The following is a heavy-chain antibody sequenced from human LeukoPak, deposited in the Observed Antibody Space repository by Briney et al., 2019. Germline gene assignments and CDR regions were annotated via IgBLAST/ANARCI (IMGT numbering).Heavy chain of an antibody. J-gene: IGHJ5*02. CDR2: IWYDGSNE. CDR1: GFKFSRYG. Sequence: GGSLRLSCAASGFKFSRYGMHWVRQARGKGLEWVAVIWYDGSNEFYADSVKGRFTISRDNSKNTLYLQMNSLRAEDTAVYYCAKAGRETYYDFWSGYYKDGDWFDPWGQGTLVTVSS. CDR3: AKAGRETYYDFWSGYYKDGDWFDP. D-gene: IGHD3-3*01. V-gene: IGHV3-33*06.